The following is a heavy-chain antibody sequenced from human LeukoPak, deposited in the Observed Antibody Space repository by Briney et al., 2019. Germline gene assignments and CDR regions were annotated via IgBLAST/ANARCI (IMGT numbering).Heavy chain of an antibody. Sequence: GGSLRLSCAASGFTFSSYAMSWVRQAPGKGLEWVSAISGSGGSTYYADSVKGRFTISRDNSKNTLYLQMNSLRAEDTAVYYCAKQLLLWFGELLSFDYWGQGTLVADSS. CDR2: ISGSGGST. V-gene: IGHV3-23*01. CDR3: AKQLLLWFGELLSFDY. D-gene: IGHD3-10*01. CDR1: GFTFSSYA. J-gene: IGHJ4*02.